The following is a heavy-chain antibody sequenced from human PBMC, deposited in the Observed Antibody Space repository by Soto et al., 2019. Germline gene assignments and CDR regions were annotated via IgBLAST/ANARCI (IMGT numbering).Heavy chain of an antibody. CDR1: GGSISSYY. CDR3: ARDRASSSWYDDWFDP. V-gene: IGHV4-4*07. D-gene: IGHD6-13*01. Sequence: SETLSLNCTVSGGSISSYYWSWIRQPAGKGLEWIGRIYTSGSTNYNPSLKSRVTMSVDTSKNQFSLKLSSVTAADTAVYYCARDRASSSWYDDWFDPWGQGTLVTVSS. J-gene: IGHJ5*02. CDR2: IYTSGST.